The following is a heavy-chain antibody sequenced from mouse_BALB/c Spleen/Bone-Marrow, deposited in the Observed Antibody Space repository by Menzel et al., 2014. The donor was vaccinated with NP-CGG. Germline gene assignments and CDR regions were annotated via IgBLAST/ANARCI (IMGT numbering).Heavy chain of an antibody. Sequence: QVQLQQSGPGLVSPSQSLSITCTVSGFSLTSYGLHWVRQPPGKGLEWLGVIWAGGSTNYNSALMSRLSISKDNSKSQVFLKMNSLQTDDTAMYYCARDNGYYVDYAMDCWGQGTSVTVSS. D-gene: IGHD2-3*01. CDR3: ARDNGYYVDYAMDC. CDR1: GFSLTSYG. J-gene: IGHJ4*01. V-gene: IGHV2-9*02. CDR2: IWAGGST.